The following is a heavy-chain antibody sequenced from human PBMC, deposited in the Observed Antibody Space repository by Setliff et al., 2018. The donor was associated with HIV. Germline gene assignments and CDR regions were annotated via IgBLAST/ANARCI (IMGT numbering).Heavy chain of an antibody. CDR3: ARVSRNLYGHLDGFDI. D-gene: IGHD3-10*01. CDR1: GYSFTDYW. Sequence: HGESLKISCRASGYSFTDYWIGWVRQMPGKGLECMGIIYPGDSETKYSPSFQGQVTISVDKSFNTAYLQWSSLRASDTTMYYCARVSRNLYGHLDGFDIWGHGTMVTVSS. V-gene: IGHV5-51*01. CDR2: IYPGDSET. J-gene: IGHJ3*02.